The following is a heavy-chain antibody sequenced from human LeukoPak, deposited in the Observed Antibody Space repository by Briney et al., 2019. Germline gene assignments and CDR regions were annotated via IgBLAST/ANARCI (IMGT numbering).Heavy chain of an antibody. CDR3: TRAVAGHPD. V-gene: IGHV4-34*01. D-gene: IGHD6-19*01. Sequence: SETLSLTCAVYGGSFSGYYWSWIRQPPGKGLEWIGEINHGGSTNYNPSLKSRVTISVDTSKNQFSLKLSSVTAADTAVYYCTRAVAGHPDWGQGTLVTVSS. J-gene: IGHJ4*02. CDR2: INHGGST. CDR1: GGSFSGYY.